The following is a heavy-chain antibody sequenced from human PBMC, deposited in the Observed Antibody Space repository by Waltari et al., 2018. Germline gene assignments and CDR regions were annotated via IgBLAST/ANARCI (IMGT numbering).Heavy chain of an antibody. CDR3: SRDDRGYQSFDY. D-gene: IGHD3-10*01. V-gene: IGHV3-74*01. Sequence: EVQPVESGGGLVQPGGSLRLPCAASGFPFRNFWMHWVRQAPGKGLVWVSRINDDGSVTNYADSVKGRFTMSRDNAQNTLYLQMDSLRAEDTAVYYCSRDDRGYQSFDYWGQGTLVTVSS. CDR2: INDDGSVT. CDR1: GFPFRNFW. J-gene: IGHJ4*02.